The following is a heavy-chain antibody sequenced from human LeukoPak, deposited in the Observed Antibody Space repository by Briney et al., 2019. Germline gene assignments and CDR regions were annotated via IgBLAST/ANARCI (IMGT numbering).Heavy chain of an antibody. CDR3: ARHPYYDSSGYWL. V-gene: IGHV4-59*08. CDR2: IYYSGST. CDR1: GGSISSYY. D-gene: IGHD3-22*01. Sequence: SETLSLTCTVSGGSISSYYWSWIRRPPGKGLEWIGYIYYSGSTNYNPSLKSRVTISVDTSKNQFSLKLSSVTAADTAVYYCARHPYYDSSGYWLWGQGTLVTVSS. J-gene: IGHJ4*02.